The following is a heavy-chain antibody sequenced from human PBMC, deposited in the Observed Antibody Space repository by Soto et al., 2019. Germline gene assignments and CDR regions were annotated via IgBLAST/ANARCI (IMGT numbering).Heavy chain of an antibody. CDR1: GFTFSSYW. J-gene: IGHJ4*02. CDR2: INSDGSST. V-gene: IGHV3-74*01. Sequence: EVQLVESGGGLVQPGGSLRLSCAASGFTFSSYWMHWVRQAPGKGLEWVSRINSDGSSTSYADSVKGRFTISRDNAKNMVYLKMTSLRAEDTAVYYCARWDVDCSGGSFSSGAAFDYWCQGSLLTVSS. CDR3: ARWDVDCSGGSFSSGAAFDY. D-gene: IGHD2-15*01.